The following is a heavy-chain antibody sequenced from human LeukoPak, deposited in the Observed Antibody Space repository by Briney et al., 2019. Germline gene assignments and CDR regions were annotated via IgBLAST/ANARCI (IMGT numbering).Heavy chain of an antibody. CDR2: ISYSGRV. CDR1: GGSVSNSDFY. J-gene: IGHJ4*02. D-gene: IGHD3-3*01. V-gene: IGHV4-39*01. CDR3: AMNDFWSGYYGH. Sequence: SETLSLTCIVSGGSVSNSDFYWGWIRQPPGRGLEWIGNISYSGRVFYNPSLKSRVTISADTTKNQLSLKLSSVTAADTAVYFCAMNDFWSGYYGHWGQGIPVTVSS.